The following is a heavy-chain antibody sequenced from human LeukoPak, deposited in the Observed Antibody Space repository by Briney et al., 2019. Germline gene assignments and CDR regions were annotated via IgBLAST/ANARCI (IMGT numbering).Heavy chain of an antibody. Sequence: PSETLSLTCAVSGGSISSSNWWSWVRQPPGKGLEWIGEIYHSGSTNYNPSLKSRVTISVDKSKNQFSLKLSSVTAADTAVYYCARGQYSSSWSYYYYYMDVWGKGTTVTVSS. CDR1: GGSISSSNW. CDR2: IYHSGST. CDR3: ARGQYSSSWSYYYYYMDV. J-gene: IGHJ6*03. V-gene: IGHV4-4*02. D-gene: IGHD6-13*01.